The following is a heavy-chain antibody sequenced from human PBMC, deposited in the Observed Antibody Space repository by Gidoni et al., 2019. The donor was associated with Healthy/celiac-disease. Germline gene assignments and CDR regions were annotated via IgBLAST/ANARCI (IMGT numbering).Heavy chain of an antibody. CDR3: ATPGARWLQYFDY. V-gene: IGHV4-39*01. Sequence: QLQLQESGPGLVKPSETLSLTCTVSGCSIRSSSYYWGWIRQPPGKGLGWIGSIYYSGSTYYNPSLKSRVTISVDTSKNQFSLKLSSVTAADTAVYYCATPGARWLQYFDYWGQGTLVTVSS. J-gene: IGHJ4*02. CDR1: GCSIRSSSYY. CDR2: IYYSGST. D-gene: IGHD5-12*01.